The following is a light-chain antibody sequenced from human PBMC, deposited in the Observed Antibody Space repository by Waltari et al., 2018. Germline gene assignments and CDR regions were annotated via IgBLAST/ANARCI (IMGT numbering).Light chain of an antibody. CDR3: QSAHSNGSDVV. J-gene: IGLJ2*01. Sequence: SYELTQPPSVSVSPGQTARITCSGDALSNQFGYWYQQKSGRAPVLMSYTDSGRPSGIPERFSGSSSGTTVTLTISAVQPEDEADYYCQSAHSNGSDVVFGGGTKLTVL. CDR2: TDS. V-gene: IGLV3-25*03. CDR1: ALSNQF.